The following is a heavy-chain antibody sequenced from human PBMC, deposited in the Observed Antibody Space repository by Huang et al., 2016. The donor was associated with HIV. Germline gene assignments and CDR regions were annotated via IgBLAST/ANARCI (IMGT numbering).Heavy chain of an antibody. CDR1: GFSILTYY. CDR3: AREGITPSGTEVSGFDF. J-gene: IGHJ5*01. Sequence: QVQLVQSGAEVKKPGASVTISCKASGFSILTYYIHWVRQAPGQGLEWMRRVNPSDGGADYAQKFKGRVTMTRDTSTRTLYMELSSLRSEDTAVYYCAREGITPSGTEVSGFDFWGQGTPVSVSS. D-gene: IGHD6-13*01. CDR2: VNPSDGGA. V-gene: IGHV1-46*03.